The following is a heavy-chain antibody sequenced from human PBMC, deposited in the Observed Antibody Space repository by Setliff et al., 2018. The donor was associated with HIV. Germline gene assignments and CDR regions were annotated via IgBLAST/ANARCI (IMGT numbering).Heavy chain of an antibody. CDR1: NDPISSYY. J-gene: IGHJ6*03. D-gene: IGHD2-15*01. Sequence: SETLSLTCYVTNDPISSYYWSWVRQPAGKGLEWIGRLYVSGDTNYNPSLKSRVTMSLDTSKKHFSLKLKSVTAADTAVYYCALTGHRLLRGYMDVWGKGTTVTVSS. CDR3: ALTGHRLLRGYMDV. V-gene: IGHV4-4*07. CDR2: LYVSGDT.